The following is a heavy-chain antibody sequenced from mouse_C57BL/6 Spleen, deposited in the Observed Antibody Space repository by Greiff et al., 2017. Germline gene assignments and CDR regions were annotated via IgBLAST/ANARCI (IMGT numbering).Heavy chain of an antibody. CDR3: ARRPVYDDYGYFDV. V-gene: IGHV1-72*01. J-gene: IGHJ1*03. CDR2: IDPNSGGT. CDR1: GYTFTSYW. Sequence: QVQLQQPGAELVKPGASVKLSCKASGYTFTSYWMHWVKQRPGRGLEWIGRIDPNSGGTKYNEKFKSKAKLTVDKPSSTAYMQLSSLTSEDSAGYYGARRPVYDDYGYFDVWGTGTTVTVSS. D-gene: IGHD2-4*01.